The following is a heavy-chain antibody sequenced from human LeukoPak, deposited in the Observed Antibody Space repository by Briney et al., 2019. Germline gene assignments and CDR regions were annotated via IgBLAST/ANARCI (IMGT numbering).Heavy chain of an antibody. D-gene: IGHD3-10*01. Sequence: GGSLRLSCAASGFTFSSYWMSWARQAPGEGLDWVGRIASKTDGGATDYAAPVKGRFTISRDDSKNTLNLQMNSLKTEDTAVYYCTTGIRGDWGQGTLVTVSS. J-gene: IGHJ4*02. CDR1: GFTFSSYW. CDR2: IASKTDGGAT. CDR3: TTGIRGD. V-gene: IGHV3-15*04.